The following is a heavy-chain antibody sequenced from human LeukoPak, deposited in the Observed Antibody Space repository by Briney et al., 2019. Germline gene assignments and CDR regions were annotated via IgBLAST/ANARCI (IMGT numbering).Heavy chain of an antibody. D-gene: IGHD2-21*01. CDR3: ARDPVAAGFDRWFDP. Sequence: PGGSLRLSCAASGFTFSNYEMSWVRQAPGKGLGWVSYISSSDNSIYYADSVKGRFAISRDNAKNSLYLQMNSLRAEDTAVYYCARDPVAAGFDRWFDPWGQGTLVTVSS. V-gene: IGHV3-48*03. CDR2: ISSSDNSI. J-gene: IGHJ5*02. CDR1: GFTFSNYE.